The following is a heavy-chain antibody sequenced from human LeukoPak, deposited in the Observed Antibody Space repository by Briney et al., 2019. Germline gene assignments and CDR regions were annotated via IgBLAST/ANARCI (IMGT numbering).Heavy chain of an antibody. CDR2: INPNSGGT. Sequence: GASVKVSCKASGYTFTSYYMHWVRQAPGQGLEWMGWINPNSGGTNYTQKFQGRVTMTRDTSISTAYMELRWLTSDDTAVYYCARGWAFDFAGYYFALGYWGQGTLVPVSS. J-gene: IGHJ4*02. V-gene: IGHV1-2*02. CDR3: ARGWAFDFAGYYFALGY. D-gene: IGHD3-22*01. CDR1: GYTFTSYY.